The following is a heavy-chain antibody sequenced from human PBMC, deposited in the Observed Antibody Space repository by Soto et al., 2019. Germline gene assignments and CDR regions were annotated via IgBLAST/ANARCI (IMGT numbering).Heavy chain of an antibody. V-gene: IGHV1-69*01. CDR3: AKDISFHQHLFVFDL. CDR1: GGTFSDYA. Sequence: VQLVQSGAEVKKPGSSVKVSCTASGGTFSDYAFSWVRQAPGQGLEWMGGIIPMFSSSSFAQKFQGRLTITADDSTSTAYMSLSSLGSAETAMYYCAKDISFHQHLFVFDLWGPGTLVTVSS. CDR2: IIPMFSSS. D-gene: IGHD3-3*02. J-gene: IGHJ4*02.